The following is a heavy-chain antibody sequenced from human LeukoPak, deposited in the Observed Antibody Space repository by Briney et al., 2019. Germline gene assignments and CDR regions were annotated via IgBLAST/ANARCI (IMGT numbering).Heavy chain of an antibody. V-gene: IGHV4-59*01. CDR3: ASRAAAGTGYFQH. CDR2: IYYGGST. D-gene: IGHD6-13*01. CDR1: GGSISSYY. Sequence: TSETLSLTRTVSGGSISSYYWSWIRQPPGKGLEWIGYIYYGGSTSYNPSLKSRVAISVDTSKNQFSLKLSSVTAADTAVYYCASRAAAGTGYFQHWGQGTLVTVSS. J-gene: IGHJ1*01.